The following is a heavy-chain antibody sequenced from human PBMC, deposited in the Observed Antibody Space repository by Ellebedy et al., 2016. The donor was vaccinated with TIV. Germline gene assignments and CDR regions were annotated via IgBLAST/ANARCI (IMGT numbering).Heavy chain of an antibody. J-gene: IGHJ4*02. CDR3: AGPRDFFDPVLEY. Sequence: MPSETLSLTCAIRGGSFSGYYWSWTRQTPGKGLEWIGEINHSGITNYNASLTSRGTIFLSWKDQFSLILKSVTAADTAIYYCAGPRDFFDPVLEYWGQGTLVAVSS. CDR2: INHSGIT. V-gene: IGHV4-34*01. CDR1: GGSFSGYY. D-gene: IGHD3/OR15-3a*01.